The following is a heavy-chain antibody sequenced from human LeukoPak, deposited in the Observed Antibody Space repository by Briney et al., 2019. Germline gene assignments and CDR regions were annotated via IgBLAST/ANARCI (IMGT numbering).Heavy chain of an antibody. Sequence: GRSLRLSCAASGFTFSSYGMHWVRQAPGKGLEWVAVISYDGGNKNYADSVKGRFTISRDNSKNTLYLQMNSLRAEDTAVYYCAKEHSYSYYYFDYWGQGTLVTVSS. CDR1: GFTFSSYG. J-gene: IGHJ4*02. D-gene: IGHD2-21*02. CDR2: ISYDGGNK. V-gene: IGHV3-30*18. CDR3: AKEHSYSYYYFDY.